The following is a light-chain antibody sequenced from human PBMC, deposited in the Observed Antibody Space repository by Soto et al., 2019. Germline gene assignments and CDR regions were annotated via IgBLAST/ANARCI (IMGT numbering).Light chain of an antibody. J-gene: IGLJ1*01. Sequence: SYELTQPPSVSVAPGETATITCAGNDIGSKSVHWYQQKPGQAPVPVIYYGSRRRSGIPGRFSGSNSGSTATLTIRRVEAGDEADYYCQVWESNSDHQVFGTGTKLTVL. CDR2: YGS. CDR3: QVWESNSDHQV. V-gene: IGLV3-21*01. CDR1: DIGSKS.